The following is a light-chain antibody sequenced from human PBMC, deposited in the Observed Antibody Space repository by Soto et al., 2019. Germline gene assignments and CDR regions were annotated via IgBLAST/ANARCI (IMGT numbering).Light chain of an antibody. CDR3: QHYNSYPEA. V-gene: IGKV1-5*03. CDR1: QTISSW. CDR2: KAS. Sequence: DIKTTQSPSTLSAPVGDRVTLTCRSFQTISSWLSWYQHKPGKDPKLLIYKASTLKSGVPSRFSGSGSGTEFHLTISRLQTDDLATYDCQHYNSYPEACGQGTKVEIK. J-gene: IGKJ1*01.